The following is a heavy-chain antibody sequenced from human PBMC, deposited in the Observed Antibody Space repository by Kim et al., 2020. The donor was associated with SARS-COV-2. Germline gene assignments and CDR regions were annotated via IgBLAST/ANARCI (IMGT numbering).Heavy chain of an antibody. CDR2: IYYSGST. D-gene: IGHD3-16*01. V-gene: IGHV4-61*01. J-gene: IGHJ5*02. CDR1: GGSVSSGSYY. CDR3: ARELRMRRYVRTSRAALHPPNNWFDP. Sequence: SETLSLTCTVSGGSVSSGSYYWSWIRQPPGKGLEWIGYIYYSGSTNYNPSLKSRVTISVDTSKNQFSLKLSSVTAADTAVYYCARELRMRRYVRTSRAALHPPNNWFDPWGQGTLVTVSS.